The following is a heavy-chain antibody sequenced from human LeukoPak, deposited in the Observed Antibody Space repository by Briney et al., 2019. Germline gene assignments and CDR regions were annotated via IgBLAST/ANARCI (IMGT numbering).Heavy chain of an antibody. CDR1: GGCISSYY. V-gene: IGHV4-4*07. Sequence: PSETLSLTCTVTGGCISSYYWSWIRQLAGQGLEWIGRRYASGNSHYNPSLKSRVTMSVDTSKNQFSLKLSSVTAADTAVYYCAKDVPPEMFAVGLDYEKGMDVWGQGTTVTVSS. CDR2: RYASGNS. J-gene: IGHJ6*02. CDR3: AKDVPPEMFAVGLDYEKGMDV. D-gene: IGHD3-10*02.